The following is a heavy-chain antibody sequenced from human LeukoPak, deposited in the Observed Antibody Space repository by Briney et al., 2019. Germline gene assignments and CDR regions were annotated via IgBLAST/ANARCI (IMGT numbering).Heavy chain of an antibody. D-gene: IGHD3-10*01. CDR2: IYSSGST. CDR3: ARDPWEGYGSGSYYPYGMDV. Sequence: SETLSLTCTVSGGSISSYYWSWIRQPPGKGLEWIGYIYSSGSTNYNPSLKSRLTISVDTSKNQFSLKLSSVTAADTAVYYCARDPWEGYGSGSYYPYGMDVWGQGTTVTVSS. J-gene: IGHJ6*02. V-gene: IGHV4-59*12. CDR1: GGSISSYY.